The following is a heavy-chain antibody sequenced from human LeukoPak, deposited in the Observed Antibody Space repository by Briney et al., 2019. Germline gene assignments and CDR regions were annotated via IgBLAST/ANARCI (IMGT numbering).Heavy chain of an antibody. Sequence: SETLSLTCTVSGGSISSYYWSWIRQPPGKGLERIGYIYYSGSTNYNPSLKSRVTISVDTSKNQFSLKLSSVTAADTAVYYCARHVYSLGDLDYWGQGTLVTVSS. J-gene: IGHJ4*02. CDR1: GGSISSYY. V-gene: IGHV4-59*08. CDR2: IYYSGST. D-gene: IGHD5-18*01. CDR3: ARHVYSLGDLDY.